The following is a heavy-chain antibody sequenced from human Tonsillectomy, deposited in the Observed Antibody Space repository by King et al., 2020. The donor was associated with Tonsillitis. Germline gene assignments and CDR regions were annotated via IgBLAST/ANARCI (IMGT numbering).Heavy chain of an antibody. Sequence: VQLVESGGGLVHPGGSLRLSCVASEFTFDNYAMTWVRQAPGKGLEWISTIGTHGLTTYYADSIKGRFIISRDNSKNTLFLQMNGLRGEDTATYYCAKSTISDVRAFDYWGQGTLVTVSS. CDR2: IGTHGLTT. CDR3: AKSTISDVRAFDY. CDR1: EFTFDNYA. D-gene: IGHD5-24*01. V-gene: IGHV3-23*04. J-gene: IGHJ4*02.